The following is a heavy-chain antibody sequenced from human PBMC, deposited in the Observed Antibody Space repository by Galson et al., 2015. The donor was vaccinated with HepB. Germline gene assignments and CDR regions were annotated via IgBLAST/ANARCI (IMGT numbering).Heavy chain of an antibody. Sequence: SLRLSCAASGFTFSSYAMSWVRQAPGKGLEWVSAISGSGGSTYYADSVKGRFTISRDNSKNTLYLQMNSLRAEDTAVYYCEKTDSGSYSDPVFDYWGQGTLVTVSS. CDR1: GFTFSSYA. CDR2: ISGSGGST. CDR3: EKTDSGSYSDPVFDY. D-gene: IGHD1-26*01. V-gene: IGHV3-23*01. J-gene: IGHJ4*02.